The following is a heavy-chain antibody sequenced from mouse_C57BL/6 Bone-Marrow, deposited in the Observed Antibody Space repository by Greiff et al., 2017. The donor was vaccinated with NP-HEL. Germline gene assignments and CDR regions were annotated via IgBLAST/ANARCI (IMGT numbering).Heavy chain of an antibody. J-gene: IGHJ1*03. CDR2: IWTGGGT. V-gene: IGHV2-9-1*01. Sequence: VQLVESGPGLVAPSQSLSITCTVSGFSLTSYAISWVRQPPGKGLEWLGVIWTGGGTNYNSALKSRLSIIKDNSKSQVFLKMNSLQTDDTARYDCARKEVITTVVATDWYFDVWGTGTTVTVSS. D-gene: IGHD1-1*01. CDR3: ARKEVITTVVATDWYFDV. CDR1: GFSLTSYA.